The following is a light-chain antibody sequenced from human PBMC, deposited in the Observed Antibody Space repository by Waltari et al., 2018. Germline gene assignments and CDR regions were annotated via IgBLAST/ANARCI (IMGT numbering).Light chain of an antibody. CDR2: RNN. Sequence: QSVLTQPPSASGTPGQRVTIFCSGSTSNIGSNYVYWYQHLPGTAPKVLSYRNNQGPSGVPDRFSGSKSDTSASLAISGLRSEDDAHYYCAVWDDSLSGWVFGGGTKVTVL. J-gene: IGLJ3*02. V-gene: IGLV1-47*01. CDR3: AVWDDSLSGWV. CDR1: TSNIGSNY.